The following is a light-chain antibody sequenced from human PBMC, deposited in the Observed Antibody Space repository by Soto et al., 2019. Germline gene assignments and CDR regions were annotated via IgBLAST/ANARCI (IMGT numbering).Light chain of an antibody. J-gene: IGLJ2*01. CDR3: SSYAGSDNLMV. CDR2: EVS. CDR1: SSDGGYYNY. V-gene: IGLV2-8*01. Sequence: QSVLTQPPSASGSPGQSVTISCTGTSSDGGYYNYVSWYQHHPGKAPKLMIYEVSKRPSGVPDRFSGSKSGNTASLTVSGLQAEDEADYYCSSYAGSDNLMVFGGGTQLTVL.